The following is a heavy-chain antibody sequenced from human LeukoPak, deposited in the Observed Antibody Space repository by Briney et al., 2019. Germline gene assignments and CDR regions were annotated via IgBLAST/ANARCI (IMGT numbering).Heavy chain of an antibody. V-gene: IGHV4-59*01. CDR2: IYYSGST. CDR1: GGSISSYY. CDR3: ARAVVPAAIIDY. D-gene: IGHD2-2*02. J-gene: IGHJ4*02. Sequence: PSETLSLTCTVPGGSISSYYWSWIRQPPGKGLEWIGYIYYSGSTNYNPSLKSRVTISVDTSKNQFSLKLSSVTAADTAVYYCARAVVPAAIIDYWGQGTLVTVSS.